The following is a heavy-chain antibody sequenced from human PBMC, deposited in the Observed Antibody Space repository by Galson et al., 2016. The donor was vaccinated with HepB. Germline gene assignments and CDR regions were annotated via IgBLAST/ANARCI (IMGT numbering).Heavy chain of an antibody. V-gene: IGHV3-13*01. CDR2: IETSGAT. Sequence: SLRLSCAASGFTFSIHDMHWVRQATGKGLEWVSAIETSGATYYPDSVKGRFTIPRENGKNSLYLQMDSLRAGDTAVYYCTRGKSLWTMPWNYGLDVWGKGTTVTVSS. CDR1: GFTFSIHD. D-gene: IGHD2-2*01. CDR3: TRGKSLWTMPWNYGLDV. J-gene: IGHJ6*04.